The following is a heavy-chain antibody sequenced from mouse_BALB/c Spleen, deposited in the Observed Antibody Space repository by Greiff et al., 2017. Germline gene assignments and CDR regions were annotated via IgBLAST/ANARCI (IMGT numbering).Heavy chain of an antibody. D-gene: IGHD1-1*01. CDR2: ISSGGSYT. J-gene: IGHJ4*01. Sequence: LVESGGGLVKPGGSLKLSCAASGFTFSSYTMSWVRQTPEKRLEWVATISSGGSYTYYPDSVKGRFTISRDNAKNTLYLQMSSLKSEDTAMYYCTREYYGDYYYAMDYWGQGTSVTVSS. V-gene: IGHV5-6-4*01. CDR1: GFTFSSYT. CDR3: TREYYGDYYYAMDY.